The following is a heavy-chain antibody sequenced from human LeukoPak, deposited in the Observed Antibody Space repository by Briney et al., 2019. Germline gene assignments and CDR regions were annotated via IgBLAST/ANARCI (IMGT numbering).Heavy chain of an antibody. D-gene: IGHD5-18*01. CDR3: AKVERSMVDTAMVSAFDI. CDR1: GFTFSSYA. CDR2: ISGSGGST. Sequence: PGGSLRLSCAASGFTFSSYAMSWVRQAPGKGLEWVSAISGSGGSTYYADSVKGRFTISRDNSKNTLYLQMNSLRAEDTAVYYCAKVERSMVDTAMVSAFDIWGQGTMVTVSS. J-gene: IGHJ3*02. V-gene: IGHV3-23*01.